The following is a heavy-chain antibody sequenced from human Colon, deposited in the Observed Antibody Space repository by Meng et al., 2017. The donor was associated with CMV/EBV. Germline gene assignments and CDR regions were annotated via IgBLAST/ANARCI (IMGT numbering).Heavy chain of an antibody. V-gene: IGHV3-11*01. CDR1: GFTFSDHY. CDR2: ISSSGGTI. CDR3: AKDSLSGSTYYES. Sequence: SGFTFSDHYMSWIRQAPGQGLEWLSYISSSGGTIFYADSVKGRFTISRDNTKNTLYLQMNSLSAEDTGVYYCAKDSLSGSTYYESWGQGTQVTVSS. J-gene: IGHJ5*02. D-gene: IGHD2-15*01.